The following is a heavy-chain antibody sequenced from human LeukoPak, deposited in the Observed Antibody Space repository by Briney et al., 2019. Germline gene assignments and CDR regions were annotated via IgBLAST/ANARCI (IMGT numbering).Heavy chain of an antibody. J-gene: IGHJ4*02. CDR1: GFTFGDYY. Sequence: GGSLRLSCAASGFTFGDYYMSWIRQAPGKGLEWVSYISSSGSTIYYADSVKGRFTISRDNAKNSLYLQMNSLRAEDTAVYYCARADSSSWLDYWGQGTLVTVSS. CDR3: ARADSSSWLDY. V-gene: IGHV3-11*01. D-gene: IGHD6-13*01. CDR2: ISSSGSTI.